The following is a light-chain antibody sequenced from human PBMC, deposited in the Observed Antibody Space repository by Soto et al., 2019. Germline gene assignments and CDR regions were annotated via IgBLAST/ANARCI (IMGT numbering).Light chain of an antibody. CDR1: SSDVGGYNY. J-gene: IGLJ2*01. V-gene: IGLV2-14*01. CDR3: SSYTRSSTLDVV. Sequence: QSALTQPASVSGSPGQSITISCSGTSSDVGGYNYVSWYQQHPGKAPKVMIYEVSNRPSGVSNRFSGSKSGNTASLTISGLQPEDEADYYCSSYTRSSTLDVVFGGGTKVTVL. CDR2: EVS.